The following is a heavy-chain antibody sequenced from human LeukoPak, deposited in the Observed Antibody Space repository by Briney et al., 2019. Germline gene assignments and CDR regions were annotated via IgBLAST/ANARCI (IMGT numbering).Heavy chain of an antibody. CDR3: ARTGGQGRYGDYLRYYYYYMDV. CDR2: INHSGST. D-gene: IGHD4-17*01. V-gene: IGHV4-34*01. J-gene: IGHJ6*03. Sequence: KASETLSLTCAVYGGSFSDYYWSWIRQPPGKGLEWIGEINHSGSTNYNPSLKSRVTISVDTSKNQFSLKLSSVTAADTAVYYCARTGGQGRYGDYLRYYYYYMDVWGKGTTVTVSS. CDR1: GGSFSDYY.